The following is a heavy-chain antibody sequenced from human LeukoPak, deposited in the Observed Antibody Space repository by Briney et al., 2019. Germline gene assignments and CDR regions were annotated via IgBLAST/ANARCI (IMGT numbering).Heavy chain of an antibody. CDR1: GYTFTGYY. CDR2: INPNSGGT. Sequence: VASVKVSCKASGYTFTGYYMHWVRQAPGQGLEWTGWINPNSGGTNYAQKFQGRVTMTRDTSISTAYMELSRLRSDDTAVYYCARISTSVHFDYWGQGTLVTVSS. D-gene: IGHD5/OR15-5a*01. CDR3: ARISTSVHFDY. J-gene: IGHJ4*02. V-gene: IGHV1-2*02.